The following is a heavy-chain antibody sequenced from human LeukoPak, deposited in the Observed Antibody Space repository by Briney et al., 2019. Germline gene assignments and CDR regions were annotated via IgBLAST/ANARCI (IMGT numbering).Heavy chain of an antibody. J-gene: IGHJ4*02. D-gene: IGHD3-10*01. V-gene: IGHV1-8*01. CDR3: ARARGSGSYFDY. CDR1: GYTFTTYD. CDR2: VNPNSGNT. Sequence: ASVKVSCKASGYTFTTYDINWVRQATGQGLEWMGYVNPNSGNTEYAQKFQGRVTMTWDTSISTVYMELSRLRSDDTAVYYCARARGSGSYFDYWGQGTLVTVSS.